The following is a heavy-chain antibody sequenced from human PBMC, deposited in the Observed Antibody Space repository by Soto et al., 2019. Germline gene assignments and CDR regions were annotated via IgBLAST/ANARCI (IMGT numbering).Heavy chain of an antibody. Sequence: QVRLEESGPGLVKPSETLSLICSVSGGSVNNANYFWNWIRHHPEHGLEWIGYIYYRGSTRYNPSFKTRATLSIDTSKNQSSLRLNSVTVADTAVYFGARDADYGGSRGGMDVWGRGTTVTVSS. CDR3: ARDADYGGSRGGMDV. J-gene: IGHJ6*02. CDR2: IYYRGST. CDR1: GGSVNNANYF. D-gene: IGHD4-17*01. V-gene: IGHV4-31*03.